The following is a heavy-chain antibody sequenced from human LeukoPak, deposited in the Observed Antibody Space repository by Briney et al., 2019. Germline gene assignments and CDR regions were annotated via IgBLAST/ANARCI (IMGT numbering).Heavy chain of an antibody. CDR2: IYYSGST. J-gene: IGHJ4*02. D-gene: IGHD3-10*01. CDR3: ARGSTMVRGVINY. V-gene: IGHV4-31*03. Sequence: SETLSLTCTVSGGSISRGGYYWSWIRQHPGKGLGWIGYIYYSGSTYYNPSLKSRVTISVDTSKNQFSLKLSSVTAADTAVYYCARGSTMVRGVINYWGQGTLVTVSS. CDR1: GGSISRGGYY.